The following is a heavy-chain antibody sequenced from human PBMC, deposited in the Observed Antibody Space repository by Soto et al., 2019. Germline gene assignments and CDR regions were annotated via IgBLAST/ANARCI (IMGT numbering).Heavy chain of an antibody. Sequence: QVQLQESGPGLVKSSGTLSLTCAVSGGSISSRKWWSWVRQPPGKGLEWIGEIYHSGSANCNPSLKSRVTISVDKSKSQFSLKMNSVTAADTAVYYCASKFGELLADAFDIWGQGTMVTVSS. D-gene: IGHD3-10*01. V-gene: IGHV4-4*02. CDR1: GGSISSRKW. J-gene: IGHJ3*02. CDR3: ASKFGELLADAFDI. CDR2: IYHSGSA.